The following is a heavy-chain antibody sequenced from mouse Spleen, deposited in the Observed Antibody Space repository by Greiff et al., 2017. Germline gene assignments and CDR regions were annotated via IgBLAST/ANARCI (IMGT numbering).Heavy chain of an antibody. D-gene: IGHD2-10*02. CDR2: IDPENGDT. CDR1: GFNIKDDY. Sequence: DVQLQESGAELVRPGASVKLSCTASGFNIKDDYMHWVKQRPEQGLEWIGWIDPENGDTEYASKFQGKATITADTSSNTAYLQLSSLTSEDTAVYYCTTRRYGTYWGQGTLVTVSA. J-gene: IGHJ3*01. CDR3: TTRRYGTY. V-gene: IGHV14-4*01.